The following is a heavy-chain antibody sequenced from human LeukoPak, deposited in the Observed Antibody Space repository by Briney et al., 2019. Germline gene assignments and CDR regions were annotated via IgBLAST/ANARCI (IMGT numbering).Heavy chain of an antibody. CDR2: IRSKAYGGTT. CDR1: GFTFGDYA. J-gene: IGHJ6*03. CDR3: TRAGAYDSSGYAYYYYYMDV. D-gene: IGHD3-22*01. V-gene: IGHV3-49*04. Sequence: GGSLRLSCTASGFTFGDYAMSWVRQAPGKGLEWVGFIRSKAYGGTTEYAASVKGRFTISRDDSKSIAYLQMNSLKTEDTAVYYCTRAGAYDSSGYAYYYYYMDVWGKGTTVTISS.